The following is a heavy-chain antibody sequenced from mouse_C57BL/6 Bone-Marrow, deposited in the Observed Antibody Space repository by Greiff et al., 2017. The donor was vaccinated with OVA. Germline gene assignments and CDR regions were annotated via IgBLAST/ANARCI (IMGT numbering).Heavy chain of an antibody. J-gene: IGHJ2*01. CDR2: INPSNGGT. D-gene: IGHD6-5*01. CDR3: ARPYRLSIFDY. Sequence: QVHAKQPGTELVKPGASVKLSCKASGYTFTSSWMHWVKQRPGQGLEWIGNINPSNGGTNYNEKFKSKATLTVDKSSSTAYMQLSSLTSEDSAVYYCARPYRLSIFDYWGQGTTLTVSS. CDR1: GYTFTSSW. V-gene: IGHV1-53*01.